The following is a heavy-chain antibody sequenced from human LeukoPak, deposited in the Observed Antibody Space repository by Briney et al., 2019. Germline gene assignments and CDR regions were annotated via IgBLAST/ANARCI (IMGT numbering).Heavy chain of an antibody. D-gene: IGHD3-10*01. CDR1: GYTFTSYA. CDR2: INTNTGNP. Sequence: ASVKVSCKASGYTFTSYAMNWVRQAPGQGLEWMGWINTNTGNPTYAQGFTGRFVFSLDTSVSTAYLQISSLKAEDTAVYYCARDELLWFGELSPIDYWGQGTLVTVSS. J-gene: IGHJ4*02. V-gene: IGHV7-4-1*02. CDR3: ARDELLWFGELSPIDY.